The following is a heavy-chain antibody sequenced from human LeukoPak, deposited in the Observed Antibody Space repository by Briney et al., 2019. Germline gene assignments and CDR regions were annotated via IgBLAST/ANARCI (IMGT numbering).Heavy chain of an antibody. CDR3: AKGTYYYDSSGHYRQDPVDY. CDR2: ISGSGGST. J-gene: IGHJ4*02. Sequence: ETLSLTCTVSGGSISSGGYYWSWIRQHPGKGLEWVSGISGSGGSTYYADSVKGRFTISRDNSKNTLYLQMNSLRAEDTAVYYCAKGTYYYDSSGHYRQDPVDYWGQGTLVTVSS. D-gene: IGHD3-22*01. V-gene: IGHV3-23*01. CDR1: GGSISSGGYY.